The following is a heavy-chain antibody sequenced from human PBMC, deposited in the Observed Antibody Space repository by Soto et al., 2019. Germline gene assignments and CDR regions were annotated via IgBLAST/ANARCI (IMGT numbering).Heavy chain of an antibody. D-gene: IGHD2-21*02. CDR3: ARSYCADDCALDH. CDR1: GFTFSSYA. J-gene: IGHJ4*02. Sequence: PGGSLRLSCAPSGFTFSSYAMSWVRQAPGQGLEWVSALRGSGGSTYYAASVKGRFTLSRDNSKTTLYVQMHSLRAEDTAVNYCARSYCADDCALDHGGQGTLVPVSS. V-gene: IGHV3-23*01. CDR2: LRGSGGST.